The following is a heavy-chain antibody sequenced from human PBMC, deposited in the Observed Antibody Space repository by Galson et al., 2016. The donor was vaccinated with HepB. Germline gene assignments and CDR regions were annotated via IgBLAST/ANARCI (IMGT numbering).Heavy chain of an antibody. CDR1: GGSLSGYY. Sequence: ETLSLTCAVYGGSLSGYYWSWIRQSPGKGLEWIGEIHHSGSTNNNPSLKSRVTISVDTSKNQFSLKLSSVTAADTAVYYCARGWYTSSWYAYWGQGNLVTVSS. CDR2: IHHSGST. J-gene: IGHJ4*02. CDR3: ARGWYTSSWYAY. D-gene: IGHD6-13*01. V-gene: IGHV4-34*01.